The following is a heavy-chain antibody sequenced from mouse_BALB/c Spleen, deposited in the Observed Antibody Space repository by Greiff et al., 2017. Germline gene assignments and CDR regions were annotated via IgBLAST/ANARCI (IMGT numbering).Heavy chain of an antibody. D-gene: IGHD1-1*01. CDR3: ARNGGSMDY. V-gene: IGHV1S137*01. J-gene: IGHJ4*01. CDR2: ISTYYGDA. CDR1: GYTFTDYA. Sequence: VQVVESGAELVRPGVSVKISCKGSGYTFTDYAMHWVKQSHAKSLEWIGVISTYYGDASYNQKFKGKATMTVDKSSSTAYMELARLTSEDSAIYYCARNGGSMDYWGQGTSVTVSS.